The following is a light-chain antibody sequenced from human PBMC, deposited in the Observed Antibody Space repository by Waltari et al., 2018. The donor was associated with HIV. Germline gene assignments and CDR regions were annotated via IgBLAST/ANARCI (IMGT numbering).Light chain of an antibody. J-gene: IGLJ3*02. V-gene: IGLV3-25*02. CDR1: AFPRHY. CDR3: QSADSISTWV. CDR2: KDP. Sequence: SYSLTQPPLVPLPPVHTARVPCAAIAFPRHYANWYHQKPGQAPVLLLYKDPERPSGIAGRFSASSAGTTVTFTIGGVPAEEEDDYCCQSADSISTWVFGGGTKLTVL.